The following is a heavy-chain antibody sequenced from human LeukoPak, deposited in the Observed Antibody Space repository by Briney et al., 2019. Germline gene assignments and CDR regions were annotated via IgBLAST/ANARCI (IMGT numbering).Heavy chain of an antibody. Sequence: GGSLRLSCAASGFTFSSYSMNWVRQAPGKGLEWVSAISGSGGSTYYADSVKGRFTISRDNSKNTLYLQMNSLRAEDTAVYYCAKDRKGASGFDYWGQGTLVTVSS. CDR3: AKDRKGASGFDY. V-gene: IGHV3-23*01. J-gene: IGHJ4*02. CDR2: ISGSGGST. CDR1: GFTFSSYS. D-gene: IGHD1-26*01.